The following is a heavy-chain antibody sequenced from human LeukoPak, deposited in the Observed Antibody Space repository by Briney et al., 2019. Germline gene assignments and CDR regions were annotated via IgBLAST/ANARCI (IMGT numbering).Heavy chain of an antibody. CDR3: ARRTAMAPFDY. D-gene: IGHD5-18*01. Sequence: SETLSLTCTVSGGSISGYYWSWIRQPPGKGLEWIRYIYSSGSTNYNPSLKSRVTISVDTPQNQFSLKLSSVTAADTAVYYCARRTAMAPFDYWGQGTLVTVSS. V-gene: IGHV4-59*01. CDR1: GGSISGYY. CDR2: IYSSGST. J-gene: IGHJ4*02.